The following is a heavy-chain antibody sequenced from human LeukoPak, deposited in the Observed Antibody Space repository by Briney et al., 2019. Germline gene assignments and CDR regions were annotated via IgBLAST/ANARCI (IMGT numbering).Heavy chain of an antibody. V-gene: IGHV4-31*03. J-gene: IGHJ4*02. CDR2: IYYSGST. CDR1: GGSISSGGYY. D-gene: IGHD3-9*01. Sequence: SQTLSLTCTVSGGSISSGGYYWSWIRQHPGKGLEWIGYIYYSGSTYYNPSLKSRVTISVDTSKNQFSLKLSSVTAADTAVYYCARHRGDILTGYCDYWGQGTLVTVSP. CDR3: ARHRGDILTGYCDY.